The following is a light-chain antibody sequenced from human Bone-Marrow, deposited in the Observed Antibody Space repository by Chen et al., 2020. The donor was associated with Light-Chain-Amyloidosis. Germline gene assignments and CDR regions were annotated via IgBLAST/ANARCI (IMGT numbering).Light chain of an antibody. J-gene: IGKJ1*01. CDR1: QDIARS. V-gene: IGKV1-NL1*01. Sequence: DIQMTQSPSSLSASVGGTFSISCRASQDIARSLAWYQQKPGRAPELLVYDAYALKSGVPSRFSGSGSGTHYILTITSLQPEDFATYHCQQFYGDQWTFGQGTKVEIK. CDR2: DAY. CDR3: QQFYGDQWT.